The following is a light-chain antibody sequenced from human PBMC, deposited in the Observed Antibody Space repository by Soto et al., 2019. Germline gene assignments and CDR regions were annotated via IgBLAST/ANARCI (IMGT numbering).Light chain of an antibody. CDR1: QSVSSD. Sequence: EIVMTHSPVTLSVSPGERATLSCRSSQSVSSDLAGYQQKPGQVPKLLIYGASTRATGIPARFSGSGSGTAFTLTISSRQSEDFAVYYCQQYNNWEITFGQGTRLEIK. V-gene: IGKV3-15*01. J-gene: IGKJ5*01. CDR3: QQYNNWEIT. CDR2: GAS.